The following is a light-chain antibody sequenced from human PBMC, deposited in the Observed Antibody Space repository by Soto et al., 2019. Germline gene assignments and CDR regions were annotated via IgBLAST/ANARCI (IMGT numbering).Light chain of an antibody. J-gene: IGKJ1*01. V-gene: IGKV3-20*01. Sequence: EILVTQSPATLSLSPGETATLSCRASQSVSRNLAWHQQKPGQPPRLLIYGASTRATGIPGRFSGSGSGTDFTITISRLEPEDFAVYYCQQYGSSRTFGQGTKVDIK. CDR3: QQYGSSRT. CDR1: QSVSRN. CDR2: GAS.